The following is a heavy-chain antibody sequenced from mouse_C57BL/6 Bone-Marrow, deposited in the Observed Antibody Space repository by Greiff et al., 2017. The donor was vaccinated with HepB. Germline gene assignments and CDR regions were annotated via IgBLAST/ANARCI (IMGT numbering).Heavy chain of an antibody. J-gene: IGHJ3*01. Sequence: EVKVVESGGGLVQPGESLKLSCESNEYEFPSHDMSWVRKTPEKRLELVAAINSDGGSTYYPDTMERRFIISRDNTKKTLYLQMSSLRSEDTALYYCARHDPHYYGSSYRAWFAYWGQGTLVTVSA. V-gene: IGHV5-2*01. D-gene: IGHD1-1*01. CDR1: EYEFPSHD. CDR3: ARHDPHYYGSSYRAWFAY. CDR2: INSDGGST.